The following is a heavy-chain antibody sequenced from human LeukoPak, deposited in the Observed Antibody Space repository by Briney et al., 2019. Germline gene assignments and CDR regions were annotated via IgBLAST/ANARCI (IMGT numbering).Heavy chain of an antibody. D-gene: IGHD1-26*01. CDR3: ANHKWELLSFDY. CDR2: ISGSGGST. CDR1: GFTFSSYA. J-gene: IGHJ4*02. V-gene: IGHV3-23*01. Sequence: GGSLRLSCAASGFTFSSYAMSWVRQAPGKGLEWVSAISGSGGSTYYADSVKGRFTNSRDNSKNTLYLQMNSLRAEDTAVYYCANHKWELLSFDYWGQGTLVTVSS.